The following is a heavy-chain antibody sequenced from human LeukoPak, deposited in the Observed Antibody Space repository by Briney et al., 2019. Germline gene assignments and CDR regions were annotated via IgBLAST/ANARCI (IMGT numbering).Heavy chain of an antibody. Sequence: GGSLRLSCAASGFTFSSYAMSWVRQAPGKGLEWVSAISGSGGGTYYADSVKGRFTISRDNSKSTLYLQMNSLRAEDTAVYYCAKGQMDSSGWYGYWGRGTLVTVSS. D-gene: IGHD6-19*01. CDR1: GFTFSSYA. V-gene: IGHV3-23*01. CDR3: AKGQMDSSGWYGY. J-gene: IGHJ4*02. CDR2: ISGSGGGT.